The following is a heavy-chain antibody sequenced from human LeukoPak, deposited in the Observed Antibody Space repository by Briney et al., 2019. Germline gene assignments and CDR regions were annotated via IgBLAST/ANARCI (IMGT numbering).Heavy chain of an antibody. CDR2: TIPILGIA. J-gene: IGHJ4*02. Sequence: SVKVSCKAYGGTFSSHAISWVRQAPGQGLEWTGRTIPILGIANYAQKFQGRVTITADKSTSTAYMELSSLRSEDTAVYYCASDGSSYYDSSGYFWLYWGQGTLVTVSS. D-gene: IGHD3-22*01. CDR3: ASDGSSYYDSSGYFWLY. V-gene: IGHV1-69*04. CDR1: GGTFSSHA.